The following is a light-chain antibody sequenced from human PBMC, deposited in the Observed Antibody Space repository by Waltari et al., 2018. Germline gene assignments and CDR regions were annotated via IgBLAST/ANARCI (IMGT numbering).Light chain of an antibody. Sequence: DVVMTQSPLSLPVTLGQPASISCRSSQSLVHSDGNTYLNWFHQRPGQSPRRLICKVSNRDSGVPDRFSGSGSGTDFTLKSNRVEAEDVGVYYCMQPTHWPFTFGQGTKLEIK. J-gene: IGKJ2*01. CDR2: KVS. CDR1: QSLVHSDGNTY. CDR3: MQPTHWPFT. V-gene: IGKV2-30*02.